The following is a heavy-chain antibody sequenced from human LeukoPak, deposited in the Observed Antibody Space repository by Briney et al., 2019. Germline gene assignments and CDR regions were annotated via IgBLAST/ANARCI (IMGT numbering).Heavy chain of an antibody. V-gene: IGHV1-24*01. J-gene: IGHJ4*02. D-gene: IGHD3-22*01. Sequence: ASVKVSCKVSGYTLTELSTHWVRQAPGKGLEWMGGFDPEDGETIYAQKFQGRVTMTEDTSTDTAYMELSSLRSEDTAVYYCATGIGDSSGYYFDYWGQGTLVTVSS. CDR2: FDPEDGET. CDR3: ATGIGDSSGYYFDY. CDR1: GYTLTELS.